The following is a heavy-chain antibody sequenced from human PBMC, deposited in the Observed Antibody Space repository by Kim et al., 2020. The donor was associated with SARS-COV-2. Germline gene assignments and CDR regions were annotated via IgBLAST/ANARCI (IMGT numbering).Heavy chain of an antibody. CDR3: ARDLRGDSSLFDY. V-gene: IGHV1-18*01. D-gene: IGHD4-17*01. Sequence: NYAQKLQGRVTMTTDTSTNTAYMELRSLRSDDTAVYYCARDLRGDSSLFDYWGQGTLVTVSS. J-gene: IGHJ4*02.